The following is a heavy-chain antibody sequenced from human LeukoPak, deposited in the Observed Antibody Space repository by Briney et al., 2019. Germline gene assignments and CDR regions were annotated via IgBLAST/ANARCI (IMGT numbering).Heavy chain of an antibody. Sequence: PGGSLRLSRAASGFTFSSYEMNWVRQAPGKGLEWVSYISSSGSTIYYADSVKGRFTISRDNAKNSLYLQMNSLRAEDTAVYYCARPGYSSGWYSYYYMDVWGKGTTVTISS. CDR1: GFTFSSYE. D-gene: IGHD6-19*01. V-gene: IGHV3-48*03. CDR3: ARPGYSSGWYSYYYMDV. J-gene: IGHJ6*03. CDR2: ISSSGSTI.